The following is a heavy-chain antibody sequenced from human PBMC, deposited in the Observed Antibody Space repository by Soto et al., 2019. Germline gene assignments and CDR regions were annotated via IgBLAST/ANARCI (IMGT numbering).Heavy chain of an antibody. J-gene: IGHJ4*02. CDR3: AKEGSVVATTPDSDY. V-gene: IGHV3-30*18. CDR1: GFTFSSYG. CDR2: ISYDGSYK. D-gene: IGHD5-12*01. Sequence: QVQLVESGGGVVQPGRSLRLSCAASGFTFSSYGMHWVRQAPGKGLEWVAVISYDGSYKYYADSMKGRVTISRDNSKNTLYVQMNSLRAEDTAVYYCAKEGSVVATTPDSDYWGQGTLVTVSS.